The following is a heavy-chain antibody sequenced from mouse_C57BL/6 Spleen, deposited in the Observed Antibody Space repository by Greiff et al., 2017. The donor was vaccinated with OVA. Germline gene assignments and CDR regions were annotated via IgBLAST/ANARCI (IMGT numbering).Heavy chain of an antibody. D-gene: IGHD2-5*01. J-gene: IGHJ4*01. V-gene: IGHV5-4*03. CDR3: VRGDYSNPYAMDY. CDR1: GFTFSSYA. Sequence: DVMLVESGGGLVKPGGSLKLSCAASGFTFSSYAMSWVRQTPEKRLEWVATISDGGSYTYYPDNVKGRFTISRDNAKNNLYLQMSHLKSEDTAMYYCVRGDYSNPYAMDYWGQRTSVTVSS. CDR2: ISDGGSYT.